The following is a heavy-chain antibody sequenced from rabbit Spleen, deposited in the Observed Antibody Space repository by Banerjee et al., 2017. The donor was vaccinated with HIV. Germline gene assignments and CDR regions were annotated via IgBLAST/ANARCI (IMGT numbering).Heavy chain of an antibody. Sequence: EESGGDLVKPGASLTLTCIASGVSFSGDSYMCWVRQAPGKGLEWIVCIDIGSSGFTYYANWAKGRFTISSHNAQNTLYLQLNSLTAADTATYFCARGPPYAGYSNYADYKSNLWGPGTLVTVS. D-gene: IGHD7-1*01. CDR3: ARGPPYAGYSNYADYKSNL. CDR1: GVSFSGDSY. J-gene: IGHJ4*01. CDR2: IDIGSSGFT. V-gene: IGHV1S40*01.